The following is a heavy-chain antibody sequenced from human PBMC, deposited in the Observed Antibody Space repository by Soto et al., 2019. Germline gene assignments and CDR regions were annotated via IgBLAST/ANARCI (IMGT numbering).Heavy chain of an antibody. V-gene: IGHV1-46*02. J-gene: IGHJ4*02. D-gene: IGHD2-15*01. CDR1: GYTFNRYN. CDR3: ARVRGGGSEYFFDY. CDR2: INPSGGTT. Sequence: ASVKVSCKASGYTFNRYNVHWVRQAPGQGLEWMAIINPSGGTTYYVQKFEGRVTLTTDTSTSTVYMELSSLRSDDTTVYYCARVRGGGSEYFFDYWGQGTLVTVSS.